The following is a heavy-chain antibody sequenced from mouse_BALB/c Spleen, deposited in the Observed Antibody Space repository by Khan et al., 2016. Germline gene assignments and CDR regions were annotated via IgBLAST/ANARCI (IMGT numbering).Heavy chain of an antibody. V-gene: IGHV1S81*02. CDR3: ARIKKIVATYFDY. CDR1: GYTFTSYW. Sequence: QLQLQQPGAELVKAGASVKMSCKASGYTFTSYWMHWVKQRLGQGLAWFAEPTPTNGRPYTNEKFKSKATLTVDKSSSTAYMLLSGPTFEDSAVYYCARIKKIVATYFDYWGQGTTLTVSS. CDR2: PTPTNGRP. D-gene: IGHD1-1*01. J-gene: IGHJ2*01.